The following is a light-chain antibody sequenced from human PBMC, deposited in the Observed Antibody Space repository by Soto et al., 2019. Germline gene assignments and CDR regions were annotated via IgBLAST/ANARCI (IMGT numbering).Light chain of an antibody. CDR3: QQSYSTWT. CDR2: AAS. Sequence: DIQITQSPSSLSASVGDRVTLTCRASQSISSYLNWYQQKPGRAPKLLIYAASILQGGVPSRFTGSGSGTDFTLTISSLQPEDFATYYCQQSYSTWTFGQGTKVDIK. J-gene: IGKJ1*01. V-gene: IGKV1-39*01. CDR1: QSISSY.